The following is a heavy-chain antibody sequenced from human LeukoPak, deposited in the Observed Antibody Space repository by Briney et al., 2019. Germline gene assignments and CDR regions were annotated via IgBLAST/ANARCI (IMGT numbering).Heavy chain of an antibody. Sequence: GGSLRLSCAASGFTFSDHYMDWVRQAPGKGLEWVGRTRNKANSYSTEYAASVKGRFTISRDDSKNSLYLQMNSLRAEDTAVYYCAKELSSSWYEFDYWGQGTLVTVSS. CDR2: TRNKANSYST. CDR1: GFTFSDHY. V-gene: IGHV3-72*01. D-gene: IGHD6-13*01. CDR3: AKELSSSWYEFDY. J-gene: IGHJ4*02.